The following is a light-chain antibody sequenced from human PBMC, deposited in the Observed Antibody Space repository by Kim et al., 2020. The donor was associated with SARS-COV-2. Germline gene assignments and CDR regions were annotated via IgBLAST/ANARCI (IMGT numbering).Light chain of an antibody. V-gene: IGKV1-39*01. CDR2: AAS. J-gene: IGKJ2*01. CDR1: QSISSY. Sequence: DIQMTQSPSSLSASVGDRVTITCRASQSISSYLNWYQQKPGKAPKLLIYAASSLQSGVPSRFSGSGSGTDFTLTISSLQPEDFATYYCQQSYSIPYTFGQGTRLEF. CDR3: QQSYSIPYT.